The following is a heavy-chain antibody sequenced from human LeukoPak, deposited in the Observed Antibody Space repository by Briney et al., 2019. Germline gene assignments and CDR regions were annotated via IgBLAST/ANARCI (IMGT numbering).Heavy chain of an antibody. V-gene: IGHV1-2*02. CDR3: ARVRSYCTNGVCYWDLDY. J-gene: IGHJ4*02. Sequence: ASVKVSRKASGYTFTDYYMEWVRQAPGQGLEWMGWINPNSGGTNYAQKFQGRVTMTRDTSISTAYMELSRLRSDDTAVYYCARVRSYCTNGVCYWDLDYWGQGTLVTVSS. CDR1: GYTFTDYY. D-gene: IGHD2-8*01. CDR2: INPNSGGT.